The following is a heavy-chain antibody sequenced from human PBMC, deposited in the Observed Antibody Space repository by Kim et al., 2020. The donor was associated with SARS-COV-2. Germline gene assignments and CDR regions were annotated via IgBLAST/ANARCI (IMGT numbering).Heavy chain of an antibody. Sequence: SETLSLTCTVSGGSISSYYWSWIRQPPGKGLEWIGYIYYSGSTNYNPSLKSRVTISVDTSKNQFSLKLSSVTAADTAVYYCARLSYFAFDIWGQGTMVTV. CDR3: ARLSYFAFDI. D-gene: IGHD2-21*01. CDR2: IYYSGST. CDR1: GGSISSYY. J-gene: IGHJ3*02. V-gene: IGHV4-59*08.